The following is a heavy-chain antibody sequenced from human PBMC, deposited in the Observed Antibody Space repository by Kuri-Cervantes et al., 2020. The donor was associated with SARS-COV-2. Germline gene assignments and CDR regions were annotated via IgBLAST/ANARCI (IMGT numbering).Heavy chain of an antibody. CDR1: GFTFSSYG. CDR3: ARDGVAARLYYCYGMDV. J-gene: IGHJ6*02. CDR2: IWYDGSNK. Sequence: GGSLRLSCAASGFTFSSYGMHWVRQAPGKGLEWVAVIWYDGSNKYYADSVKGRFSVSRDNAKNSLYLQMNSLRAEDTAVYYCARDGVAARLYYCYGMDVWGQGTTVTVSS. V-gene: IGHV3-33*01. D-gene: IGHD6-6*01.